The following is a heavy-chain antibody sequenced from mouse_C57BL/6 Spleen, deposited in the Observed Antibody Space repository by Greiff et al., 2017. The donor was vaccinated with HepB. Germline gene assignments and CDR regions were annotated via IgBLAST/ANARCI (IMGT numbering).Heavy chain of an antibody. CDR1: GYSFTSYY. CDR2: IYPGSGNT. Sequence: VQLQQSGPELVKPGASVKISCKASGYSFTSYYIHWVKQRPGQGLEWIGWIYPGSGNTKYNEKFKGKATLTADTSSSTAYMQLSSLTSEDSAVYYCAYSNYDYAMDYWGQGTSVTVSS. CDR3: AYSNYDYAMDY. J-gene: IGHJ4*01. D-gene: IGHD2-5*01. V-gene: IGHV1-66*01.